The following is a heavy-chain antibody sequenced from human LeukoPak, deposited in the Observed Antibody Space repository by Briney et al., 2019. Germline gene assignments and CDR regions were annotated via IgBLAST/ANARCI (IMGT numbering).Heavy chain of an antibody. CDR2: IYHSGST. V-gene: IGHV4-38-2*01. J-gene: IGHJ4*02. D-gene: IGHD3-16*01. CDR3: ASRPWGYFDY. CDR1: GYSISSGYY. Sequence: PSETLSLTCAVSGYSISSGYYWGWIRQPPGKGLEWIGSIYHSGSTYYNPPLKSRVTISVDTSKNQFSLKLSSVTAADTAVYYCASRPWGYFDYWGQGTLVTVSS.